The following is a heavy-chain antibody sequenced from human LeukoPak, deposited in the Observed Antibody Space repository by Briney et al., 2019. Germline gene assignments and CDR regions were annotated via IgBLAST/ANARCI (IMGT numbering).Heavy chain of an antibody. V-gene: IGHV3-30-3*01. J-gene: IGHJ4*02. CDR1: GFTFSSYA. D-gene: IGHD5-24*01. Sequence: GGSLRLSCAASGFTFSSYAMHWVRQAPGKGLEWVAVISYDGSNKYYADSVKGRFTISRDNSKNTLYLQMNSLRAEDTAVYYCARDRRDGYNHPSPYYFDYWGQGTLVTVSS. CDR3: ARDRRDGYNHPSPYYFDY. CDR2: ISYDGSNK.